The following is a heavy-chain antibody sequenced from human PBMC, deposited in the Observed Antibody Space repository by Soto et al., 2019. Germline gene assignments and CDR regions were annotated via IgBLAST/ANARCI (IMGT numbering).Heavy chain of an antibody. CDR1: GFSFSSYG. V-gene: IGHV3-30*18. CDR3: AKQESDWNAHFDY. CDR2: ISYDGTDE. D-gene: IGHD1-1*01. J-gene: IGHJ4*02. Sequence: QVQLVESGGGVVQPGRSLRRSCAASGFSFSSYGMHWVRQAPGKGLEWVAMISYDGTDEYYADSVKGRFTISRDNSKNAVYRQMNSLRAEDTAAFYCAKQESDWNAHFDYWGQGTLVTVSS.